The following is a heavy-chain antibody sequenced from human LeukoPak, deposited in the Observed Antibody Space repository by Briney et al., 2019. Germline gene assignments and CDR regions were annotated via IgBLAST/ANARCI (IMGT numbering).Heavy chain of an antibody. CDR2: ISSSSSTI. CDR1: GFTFSSYS. V-gene: IGHV3-48*01. D-gene: IGHD2/OR15-2a*01. J-gene: IGHJ4*02. CDR3: ARDLEYLGWDY. Sequence: GGSLRLPCAASGFTFSSYSMNWVRQAPGKGLEWVSYISSSSSTIYYADSVKGRFTISRDNAKNSLYLQMNSLRAEDTAVYYCARDLEYLGWDYWGQGTLVTVSS.